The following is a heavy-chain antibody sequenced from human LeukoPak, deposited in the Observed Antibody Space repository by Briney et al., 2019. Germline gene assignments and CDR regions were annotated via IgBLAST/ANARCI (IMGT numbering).Heavy chain of an antibody. D-gene: IGHD5-12*01. CDR1: GFTFSSYW. V-gene: IGHV3-74*01. J-gene: IGHJ4*02. Sequence: PGGSLRLSCAASGFTFSSYWMHWVRQAPGKGLVWVSRINSDGSNTDYADSVKGRITISRDNAKNTLFLQMNSLRDEDTAVYYCARGQYGGYDSIGDYWGREPWSPSPQ. CDR2: INSDGSNT. CDR3: ARGQYGGYDSIGDY.